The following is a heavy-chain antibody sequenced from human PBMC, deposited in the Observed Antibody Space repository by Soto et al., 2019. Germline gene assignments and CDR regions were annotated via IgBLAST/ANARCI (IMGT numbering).Heavy chain of an antibody. J-gene: IGHJ6*02. CDR3: ARVSGYDFWSGYPYGMDV. CDR2: ISYDGSNK. D-gene: IGHD3-3*01. V-gene: IGHV3-30-3*01. Sequence: GGSLRLSCAASGFTFSSYAMHWVRQAPGKWLEWVAVISYDGSNKYYADSVKGRFTISRDNSKNTLYLQMNSLRAEDTAVYYCARVSGYDFWSGYPYGMDVWGQGXTVTVPS. CDR1: GFTFSSYA.